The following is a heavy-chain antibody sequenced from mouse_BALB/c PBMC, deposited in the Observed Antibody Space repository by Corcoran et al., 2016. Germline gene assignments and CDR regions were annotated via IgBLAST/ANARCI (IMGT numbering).Heavy chain of an antibody. V-gene: IGHV9-3-1*01. J-gene: IGHJ4*01. CDR2: INTYTGEP. CDR1: GYTFTNYG. CDR3: AREPYAMDY. Sequence: QIQWVQPGPEVKKPGVTVKISCKASGYTFTNYGMNWVKQAPGKGLKWMGWINTYTGEPTYADDFKGRFAFSLATSASTAYLQINNLKNEDTATYFCAREPYAMDYWGQGTSVTVSS.